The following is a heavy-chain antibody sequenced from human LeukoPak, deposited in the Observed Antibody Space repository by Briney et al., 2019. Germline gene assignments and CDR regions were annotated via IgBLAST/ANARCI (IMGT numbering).Heavy chain of an antibody. CDR3: ARMYYDFWSGYYGGIDY. Sequence: SQTLSLTCTVSGGSISSGSYYWSWIRQPAGKGLEWIGRIYTSESTNYNPSLKSRVTISVDTSKNQFSLKLSSVTAADTAVYYCARMYYDFWSGYYGGIDYWGQGTLVTVSS. V-gene: IGHV4-61*02. CDR1: GGSISSGSYY. J-gene: IGHJ4*02. CDR2: IYTSEST. D-gene: IGHD3-3*01.